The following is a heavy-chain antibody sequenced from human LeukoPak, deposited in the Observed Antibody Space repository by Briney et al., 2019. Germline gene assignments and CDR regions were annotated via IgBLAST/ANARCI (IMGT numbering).Heavy chain of an antibody. CDR2: FDPEDGET. CDR3: ATSPWTGTRPGWFDP. J-gene: IGHJ5*02. CDR1: GYTLTELS. V-gene: IGHV1-24*01. Sequence: GASVKVSCKVSGYTLTELSMHWVRQAPGKGLEWMGGFDPEDGETIYAQKFQGRVTMTEDTSTDTAYMELSSLRSEDTAVYYCATSPWTGTRPGWFDPWGQGTLVTVSS. D-gene: IGHD1/OR15-1a*01.